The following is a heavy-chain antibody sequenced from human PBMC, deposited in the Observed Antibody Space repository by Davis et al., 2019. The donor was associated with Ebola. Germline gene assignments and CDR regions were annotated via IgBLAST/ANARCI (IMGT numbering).Heavy chain of an antibody. J-gene: IGHJ4*02. CDR2: INPNSGGT. D-gene: IGHD1-26*01. V-gene: IGHV1-2*02. CDR3: AREVGETKLDQ. CDR1: GYTFIGYY. Sequence: ASVKVSCKASGYTFIGYYMHWVRQAPGQGLEWMGWINPNSGGTNYAQKFQGRVTLTADESTSTAYMELTNLRSDDTAVYYCAREVGETKLDQWGQGTLVTVSS.